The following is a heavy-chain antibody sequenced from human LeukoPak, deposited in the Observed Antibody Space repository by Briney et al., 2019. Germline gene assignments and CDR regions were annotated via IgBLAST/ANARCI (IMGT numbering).Heavy chain of an antibody. Sequence: SETLSLTCFVSGYALNIDYSWGWIRQSPGKGLEWIGVISPKGITYYNPSLRGRVTISEDTSKNQFSLKLTSVTAADTAVYYCARDLYSYGRRYFDPWGQGTLVTVSS. CDR2: ISPKGIT. J-gene: IGHJ5*02. CDR3: ARDLYSYGRRYFDP. CDR1: GYALNIDYS. V-gene: IGHV4-38-2*02. D-gene: IGHD1-26*01.